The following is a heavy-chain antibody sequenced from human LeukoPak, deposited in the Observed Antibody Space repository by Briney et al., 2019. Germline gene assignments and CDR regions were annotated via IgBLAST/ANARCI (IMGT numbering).Heavy chain of an antibody. D-gene: IGHD6-19*01. CDR1: GFTFSNAW. CDR2: IKSKTDGGTT. J-gene: IGHJ6*03. Sequence: GGSLRLSCAASGFTFSNAWMSWVRQAPGKGLEWVGRIKSKTDGGTTDYAAPVKGRFTISRDDSKNTLYLQMNSLRAEDTALYYCARVGIAVAANYYYYYMDVWGKGTTVTVSS. CDR3: ARVGIAVAANYYYYYMDV. V-gene: IGHV3-15*05.